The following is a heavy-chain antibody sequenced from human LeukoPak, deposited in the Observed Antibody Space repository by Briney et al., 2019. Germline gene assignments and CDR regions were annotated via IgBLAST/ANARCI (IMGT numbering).Heavy chain of an antibody. V-gene: IGHV3-23*01. J-gene: IGHJ4*02. CDR3: AKDRQYSGYDCSTDY. CDR1: GFTFSSYA. Sequence: GGSLRLSCAASGFTFSSYAMSWVRQAPGKGLEWVSAISGSGGSTYNADSMKGRFTISRDNSKNTLYLQMNSLRAEDTAVYHCAKDRQYSGYDCSTDYWGQGTLVTVSS. CDR2: ISGSGGST. D-gene: IGHD5-12*01.